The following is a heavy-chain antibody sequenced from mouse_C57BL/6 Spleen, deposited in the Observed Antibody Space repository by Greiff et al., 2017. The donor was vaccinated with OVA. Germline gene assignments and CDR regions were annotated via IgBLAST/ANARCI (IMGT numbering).Heavy chain of an antibody. Sequence: QVQLQQPGAELVKPGASVKLSCKASGYTFTSYWMQWVKQRPGQGLEWIGEIDPSDSYTNYNQKFKGKATLTVYTSSSTAYMQLSSLTSEDSAVYYCAREGIAYWGQGTLVTVSA. J-gene: IGHJ3*01. CDR1: GYTFTSYW. CDR3: AREGIAY. CDR2: IDPSDSYT. V-gene: IGHV1-50*01.